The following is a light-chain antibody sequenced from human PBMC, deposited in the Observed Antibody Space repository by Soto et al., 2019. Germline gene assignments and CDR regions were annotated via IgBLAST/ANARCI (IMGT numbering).Light chain of an antibody. CDR1: RRDIGGYDH. CDR2: EVS. CDR3: SSYTSSSAVV. J-gene: IGLJ2*01. V-gene: IGLV2-8*01. Sequence: QSALTQPPSASGSPGQSVTVSCTGTRRDIGGYDHVSWYQQHPGKAPKLMIFEVSKRPSGVPDRFSASKSGNTASLTVSGLQAEDEADYYCSSYTSSSAVVFGGGTKLTVL.